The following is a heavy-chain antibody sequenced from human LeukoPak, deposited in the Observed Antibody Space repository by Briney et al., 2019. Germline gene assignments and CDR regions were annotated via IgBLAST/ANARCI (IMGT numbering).Heavy chain of an antibody. Sequence: ASVKVSCKASGYTFTSYGISWVRQAPGQGLEWMGWISAYNGNTNYAQKLQGRVTMTTDTSTSTAYMELRSLRSDDTAVYYCARDSQSGRSSWYLYYYGMDVWGQGTTVTVSS. V-gene: IGHV1-18*01. CDR1: GYTFTSYG. CDR3: ARDSQSGRSSWYLYYYGMDV. CDR2: ISAYNGNT. J-gene: IGHJ6*02. D-gene: IGHD6-13*01.